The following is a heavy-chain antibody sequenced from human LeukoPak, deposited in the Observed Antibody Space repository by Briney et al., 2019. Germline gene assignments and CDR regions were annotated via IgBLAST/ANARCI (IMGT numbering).Heavy chain of an antibody. CDR3: ARDPEWVYDTFDV. CDR1: GDSVSSYSAA. V-gene: IGHV6-1*01. Sequence: SQTLSLTCAISGDSVSSYSAAWNWIRQSPSRGLEWLGRTYYRSNWYNDYAGSLRGRITINPDTSRNQFSLHLSSVTPDDTAVYYCARDPEWVYDTFDVWGQGIMVTVSS. D-gene: IGHD3-3*01. CDR2: TYYRSNWYN. J-gene: IGHJ3*01.